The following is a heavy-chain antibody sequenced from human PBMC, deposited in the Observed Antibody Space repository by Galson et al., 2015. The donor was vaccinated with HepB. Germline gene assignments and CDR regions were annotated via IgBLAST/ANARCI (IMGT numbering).Heavy chain of an antibody. J-gene: IGHJ5*02. CDR1: GYTFTSYG. V-gene: IGHV1-18*04. D-gene: IGHD3-16*01. Sequence: SVKVSCKASGYTFTSYGISWVRQAPGQGLEWMGRIRVYNGNTNYAQKLQGRVTMTTDTSTSTAYIELRCLRSDDTAVYYWAREAQYYYVWGGWFDPWGQGTLVTVSS. CDR2: IRVYNGNT. CDR3: AREAQYYYVWGGWFDP.